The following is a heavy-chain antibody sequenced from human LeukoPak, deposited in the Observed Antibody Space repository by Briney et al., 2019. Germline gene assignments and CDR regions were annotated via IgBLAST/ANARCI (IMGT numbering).Heavy chain of an antibody. Sequence: SETLSLTCTVSGRTISRYYWNWIRQPPGKGLEWIGYIHDSGSTKYNPSLKSRVAISVDTSKNQFSLKLSSVTAADTAVYYCARCYYSGWASHYWGQGTLVTVSS. CDR3: ARCYYSGWASHY. J-gene: IGHJ4*02. CDR1: GRTISRYY. V-gene: IGHV4-59*08. D-gene: IGHD6-19*01. CDR2: IHDSGST.